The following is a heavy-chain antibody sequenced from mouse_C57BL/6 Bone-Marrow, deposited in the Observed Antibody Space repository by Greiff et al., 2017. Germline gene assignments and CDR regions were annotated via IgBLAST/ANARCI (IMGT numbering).Heavy chain of an antibody. J-gene: IGHJ1*03. CDR2: IYPGGGYT. CDR3: ARRRYWYFDD. V-gene: IGHV1-63*01. CDR1: GYTFTNYW. Sequence: QVQLKESGAELVRPGTSVKMSCKASGYTFTNYWIGWAKQRPGHGLEWIGDIYPGGGYTNYNEKFKGKATLTADKSSSTAYMQVSSLTSDASAIYYCARRRYWYFDDWGTGTTVTVSS.